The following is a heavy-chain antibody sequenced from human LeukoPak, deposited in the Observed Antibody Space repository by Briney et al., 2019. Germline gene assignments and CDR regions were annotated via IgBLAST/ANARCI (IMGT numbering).Heavy chain of an antibody. CDR3: ARGVVVVVAATQVAFDI. CDR2: IYHSGST. CDR1: GGSFSGYY. D-gene: IGHD2-15*01. J-gene: IGHJ3*02. V-gene: IGHV4-34*01. Sequence: SETLSLTCAVYGGSFSGYYWSWIRQPPGKGLEWIGEIYHSGSTNYNPSLKSRVTISVDKSKNQFSLKLSSVTAADTAVYYCARGVVVVVAATQVAFDIWGQGTMVTVSS.